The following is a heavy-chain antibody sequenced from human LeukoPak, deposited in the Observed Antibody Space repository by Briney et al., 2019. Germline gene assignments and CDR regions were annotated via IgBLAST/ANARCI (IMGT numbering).Heavy chain of an antibody. CDR1: GVTFSNYA. J-gene: IGHJ5*02. D-gene: IGHD5-18*01. CDR3: AKVTWIQMWMKGWFDP. CDR2: ISASGAAT. V-gene: IGHV3-23*01. Sequence: GGSLRLSCAASGVTFSNYAMNWVRQAPGKGLERVSGISASGAATFYADSVKGRFTISRDNPKNTLFLQMNSLRAEDTAVYYCAKVTWIQMWMKGWFDPWGQGTLVTVSS.